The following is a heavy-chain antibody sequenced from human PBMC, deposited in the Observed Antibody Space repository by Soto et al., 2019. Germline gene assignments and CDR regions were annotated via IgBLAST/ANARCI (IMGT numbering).Heavy chain of an antibody. J-gene: IGHJ4*02. D-gene: IGHD3-22*01. Sequence: SETLSLTCTVSGGSISRYFWSWIRQPPGKGLEWIGYISVSGSTNYHPSLRSRVTISVDTSKNQFSLKLRSVTAADTAVYYCARTVSGYYFDHWGQGSLVTVSS. CDR1: GGSISRYF. V-gene: IGHV4-59*01. CDR3: ARTVSGYYFDH. CDR2: ISVSGST.